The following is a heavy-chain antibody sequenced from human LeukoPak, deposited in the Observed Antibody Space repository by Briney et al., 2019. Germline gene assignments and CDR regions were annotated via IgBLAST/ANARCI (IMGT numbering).Heavy chain of an antibody. CDR1: DGSISSYY. V-gene: IGHV4-59*08. CDR2: IYYTGST. Sequence: SETLSLTCTVSDGSISSYYWSWIRQPPGKGLEWIGYIYYTGSTNYNPSLTSRVTISVDTSKNQFSLKLSSVTAADTAVYYCARLTSSWFDPWGQGTLVTVS. D-gene: IGHD6-6*01. CDR3: ARLTSSWFDP. J-gene: IGHJ5*02.